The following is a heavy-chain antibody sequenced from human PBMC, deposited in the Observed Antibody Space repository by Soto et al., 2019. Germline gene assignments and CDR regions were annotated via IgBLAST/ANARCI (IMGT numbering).Heavy chain of an antibody. CDR3: ATSGYFDSSGSDS. V-gene: IGHV3-11*01. D-gene: IGHD3-22*01. Sequence: PGGSLRLSCAASGFTVNDYYMTWIRQTPGKGLEWISYITSGSDIYYADSVKGRFTISRDNALNSLYLQMNSLRAEDTAVYYCATSGYFDSSGSDSWGRGTLVTVSS. J-gene: IGHJ4*02. CDR1: GFTVNDYY. CDR2: ITSGSDI.